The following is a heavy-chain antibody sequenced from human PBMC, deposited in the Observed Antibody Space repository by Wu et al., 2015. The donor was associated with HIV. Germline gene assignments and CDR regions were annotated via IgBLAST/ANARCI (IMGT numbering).Heavy chain of an antibody. CDR2: INPSGPST. CDR3: ARDAESFGLVWLWDY. Sequence: QVQLVQSGAEVKKPGSSVKVSCKPSGGTFSRYAFSWVRQAPGHGLEWMGVINPSGPSTTYAQKFQGRVIMTRDTSTSTVYMELSSLRSEDTAVYYCARDAESFGLVWLWDYWGPGSLVTVSS. D-gene: IGHD3-16*01. V-gene: IGHV1-46*01. CDR1: GGTFSRYA. J-gene: IGHJ4*02.